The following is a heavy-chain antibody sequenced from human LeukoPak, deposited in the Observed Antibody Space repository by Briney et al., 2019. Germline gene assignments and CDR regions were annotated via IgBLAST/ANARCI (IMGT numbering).Heavy chain of an antibody. CDR2: VYHSGTT. CDR3: AKTLSDASPVAT. D-gene: IGHD2-8*01. CDR1: GGSFSSYY. J-gene: IGHJ4*01. V-gene: IGHV4-34*01. Sequence: SETLSLTCAVYGGSFSSYYWSWIRQPPGKGLEWIVNVYHSGTTIYNPSLKSRVTMSMDTSMNHYSLKLRSVTAADTAVYYCAKTLSDASPVATWGHGTLVTVSS.